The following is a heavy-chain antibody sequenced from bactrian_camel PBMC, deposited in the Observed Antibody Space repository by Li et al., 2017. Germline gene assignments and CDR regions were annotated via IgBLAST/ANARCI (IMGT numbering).Heavy chain of an antibody. D-gene: IGHD2*01. V-gene: IGHV3S54*01. CDR3: AADHQDPSRGAYFDHCNY. J-gene: IGHJ4*01. Sequence: HVQLVESGGGLVQPGGSLRLACAASGNIGSVNYVAWFRQAPGKEREGVAAVYTGGPRTDFAYADSVTGRFTISRDNAKNTVYLQMNSVKTEDTAMYYCAADHQDPSRGAYFDHCNYMGQGTQVTVS. CDR2: VYTGGPRT. CDR1: GNIGSVNY.